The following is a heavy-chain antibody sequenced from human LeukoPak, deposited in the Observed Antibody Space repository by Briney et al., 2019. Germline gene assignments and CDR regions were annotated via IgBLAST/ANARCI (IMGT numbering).Heavy chain of an antibody. D-gene: IGHD2-2*01. CDR2: IHYSGST. V-gene: IGHV4-39*07. CDR3: ARVNYCSSTSCSMDYFDY. CDR1: GGSISSSSYY. J-gene: IGHJ4*02. Sequence: SSETLSLTCTVSGGSISSSSYYWGWIRQPPGKGLEWIGSIHYSGSTYYNPSLKSRVTISVDTSKNQFSLKLSSVTAADTAVYYCARVNYCSSTSCSMDYFDYWGQGTLVTVSS.